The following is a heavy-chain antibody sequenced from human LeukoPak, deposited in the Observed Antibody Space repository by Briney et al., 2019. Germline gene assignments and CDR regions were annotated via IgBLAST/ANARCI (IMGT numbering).Heavy chain of an antibody. CDR1: GFTFSSYW. Sequence: TGGSLRLSCAASGFTFSSYWMSWVRQAPGKGLEWVSSISSSSSYIYYADSVKGRFTISRDNAKNSLYLQMNSLRAEDTAVYYCARGSMDYYDSSGSEYFQHWGQGTLVTVSS. V-gene: IGHV3-21*01. CDR3: ARGSMDYYDSSGSEYFQH. CDR2: ISSSSSYI. J-gene: IGHJ1*01. D-gene: IGHD3-22*01.